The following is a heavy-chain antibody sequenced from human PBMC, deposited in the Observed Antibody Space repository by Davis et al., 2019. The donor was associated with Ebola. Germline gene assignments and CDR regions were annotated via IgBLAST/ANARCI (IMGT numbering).Heavy chain of an antibody. CDR3: ASTYCSSTSCYFPRGYGMDV. CDR2: INPNSGGT. CDR1: GYTFTSYA. D-gene: IGHD2-2*01. V-gene: IGHV1-2*04. J-gene: IGHJ6*02. Sequence: AASVKVSCKASGYTFTSYAMHWVRQAPGQGLEWMGWINPNSGGTNYAQKFQGWVTMTRDTSISTAYMELSRLRSDDTAVYYCASTYCSSTSCYFPRGYGMDVWGQGTTVTVSS.